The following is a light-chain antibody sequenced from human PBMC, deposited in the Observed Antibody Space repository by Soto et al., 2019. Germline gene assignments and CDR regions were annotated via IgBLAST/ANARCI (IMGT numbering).Light chain of an antibody. Sequence: QSALTQPPSASGSPGQSVTFSCTGTSRDMGEYNYVSWYQQHPGKAPKLIIFEVSQRPSGVPDRFSGSKSGNTASLTVSGLQAADEADYYCSSYAGDYTLIFGGGTKLTVL. V-gene: IGLV2-8*01. CDR3: SSYAGDYTLI. CDR2: EVS. CDR1: SRDMGEYNY. J-gene: IGLJ2*01.